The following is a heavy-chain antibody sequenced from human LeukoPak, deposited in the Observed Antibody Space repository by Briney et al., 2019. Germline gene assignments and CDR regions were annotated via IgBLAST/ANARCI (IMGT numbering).Heavy chain of an antibody. CDR2: IYYSGST. J-gene: IGHJ3*02. CDR1: GGSISSSSYY. CDR3: ARGRETQDAFDI. Sequence: SETLSLTCTVSGGSISSSSYYWGWIRQPPGKGLEWIGSIYYSGSTYYNPSLKSRVTISVDTSKNQFSLKLSSVTAADTAVYYCARGRETQDAFDIWGQGTMVTVSS. V-gene: IGHV4-39*01. D-gene: IGHD1-26*01.